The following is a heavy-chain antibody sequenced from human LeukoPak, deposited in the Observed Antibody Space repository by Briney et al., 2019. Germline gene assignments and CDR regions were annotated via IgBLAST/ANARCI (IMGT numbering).Heavy chain of an antibody. Sequence: ASVKVSCKASGYTFTRYGIRRGGQAPGQRLEWVGWISAYNGNTNYAQKLHGRVTMTTDTSTSTAYMELRSLRSDDTAVYYCARGGRLIDYWGQGTLVTVSS. CDR1: GYTFTRYG. J-gene: IGHJ4*02. CDR2: ISAYNGNT. V-gene: IGHV1-18*01. CDR3: ARGGRLIDY. D-gene: IGHD3-22*01.